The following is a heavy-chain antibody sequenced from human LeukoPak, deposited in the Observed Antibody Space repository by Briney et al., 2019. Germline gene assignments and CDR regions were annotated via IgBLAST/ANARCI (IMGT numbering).Heavy chain of an antibody. CDR2: ISGSGGST. J-gene: IGHJ4*02. D-gene: IGHD3-3*01. Sequence: GGSLRLSCAASGFTFSSYAMSWVRQAPGKGLEWVSAISGSGGSTYYADSVKGRFTISRDNSKNTLYLQMNSLRAEDTAVYYCAKDTPPTYYDFWSGYYIYWGQGTLVTVSS. V-gene: IGHV3-23*01. CDR1: GFTFSSYA. CDR3: AKDTPPTYYDFWSGYYIY.